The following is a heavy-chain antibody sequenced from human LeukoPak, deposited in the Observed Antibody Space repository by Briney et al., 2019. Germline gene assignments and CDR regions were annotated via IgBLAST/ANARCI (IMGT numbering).Heavy chain of an antibody. Sequence: SSETLSLTCTVSGGSISSSSYYWGWIRQPPGKGLEWIGSIYHSGSTYYNPSLKSRVTISVDTSKNQFSLKLSSVTAADTAVYYCATSIAVAGRSAWFDPWGQGTLVTVSS. J-gene: IGHJ5*02. CDR2: IYHSGST. CDR3: ATSIAVAGRSAWFDP. D-gene: IGHD6-19*01. V-gene: IGHV4-39*07. CDR1: GGSISSSSYY.